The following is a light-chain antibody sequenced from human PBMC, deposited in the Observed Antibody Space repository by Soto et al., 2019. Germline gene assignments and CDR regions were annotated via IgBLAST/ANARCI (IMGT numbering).Light chain of an antibody. CDR1: RGISND. Sequence: DIQMTQSPSSLSASVGDRVTITCRASRGISNDLAWYQQKPGKVPNLLIHTASILHSGVPSRFSGRGSGTDFTLTISRLQPEDVAGYYCQKYNRAPFTFGGGTKVEIK. CDR2: TAS. J-gene: IGKJ4*01. V-gene: IGKV1-27*01. CDR3: QKYNRAPFT.